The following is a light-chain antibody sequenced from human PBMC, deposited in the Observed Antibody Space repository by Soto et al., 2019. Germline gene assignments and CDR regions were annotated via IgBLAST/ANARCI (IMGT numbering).Light chain of an antibody. CDR1: QSVSSN. CDR2: GAS. J-gene: IGKJ4*01. CDR3: QPYNNWPLT. Sequence: VLRQSPGTLSLSPGERATLSCRASQSVSSNLAWYQQKPGQAPRLLIYGASTRATGIPARFSGSRSGPEFTLTINSLQSEDFAIYYCQPYNNWPLTFGGGTKVDIK. V-gene: IGKV3-15*01.